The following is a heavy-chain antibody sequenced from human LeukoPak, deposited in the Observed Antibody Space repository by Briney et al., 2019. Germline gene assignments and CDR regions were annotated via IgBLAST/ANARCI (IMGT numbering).Heavy chain of an antibody. V-gene: IGHV4-39*07. J-gene: IGHJ4*02. CDR2: IYYSGST. D-gene: IGHD1-26*01. CDR3: ARGPAHSGSYYHYFDY. Sequence: SETLSLTCTVSGGSISSSSYYWGWIRQPPGKGLEWIGSIYYSGSTYYNPSLKSRVTISVDTSKNQFSLKLSSVTAADTAVYYCARGPAHSGSYYHYFDYWGQGTLVTVSS. CDR1: GGSISSSSYY.